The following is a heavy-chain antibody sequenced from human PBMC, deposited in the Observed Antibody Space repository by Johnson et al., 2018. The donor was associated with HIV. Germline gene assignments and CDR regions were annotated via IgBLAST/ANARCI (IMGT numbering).Heavy chain of an antibody. J-gene: IGHJ3*02. V-gene: IGHV3-30*04. Sequence: QVQLVESGGGVVQPGRSLRLSCAASGFTFSSYAMHWVRQAPGKGLEWVAVISYDGSNKYYADSVKGRFTISRDNSKNTLYLQMNSLRAEDTAVYYCAKGGGSYSDAFDIWGQGTMVTVSS. CDR2: ISYDGSNK. CDR1: GFTFSSYA. D-gene: IGHD1-26*01. CDR3: AKGGGSYSDAFDI.